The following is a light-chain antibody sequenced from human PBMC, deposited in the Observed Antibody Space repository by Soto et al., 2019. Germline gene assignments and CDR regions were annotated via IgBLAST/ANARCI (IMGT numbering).Light chain of an antibody. V-gene: IGKV3-20*01. CDR2: GAS. CDR1: QSASSNY. CDR3: QKYGSSFT. Sequence: EIVLTQSPGTLSLSPGERATLSCRASQSASSNYLAWYQHKPGQAPRLLIYGASSRATGIPDRFSGSGSGTDFTLTISRLEPEDFALYYCQKYGSSFTFGPGTKVDIK. J-gene: IGKJ3*01.